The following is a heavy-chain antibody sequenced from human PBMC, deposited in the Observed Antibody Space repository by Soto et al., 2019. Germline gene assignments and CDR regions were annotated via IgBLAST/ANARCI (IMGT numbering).Heavy chain of an antibody. V-gene: IGHV4-31*03. CDR2: IYYSGST. D-gene: IGHD3-10*01. J-gene: IGHJ4*02. Sequence: SETLSLTCTVSGGSISSGGYYWSWIRQHPGKGLEWIGYIYYSGSTYYNPSLKSRVTISVDTSKNQFSLKLSSVTAADTAVYYCARDNSGSYYKLWGQGTLVTVSS. CDR1: GGSISSGGYY. CDR3: ARDNSGSYYKL.